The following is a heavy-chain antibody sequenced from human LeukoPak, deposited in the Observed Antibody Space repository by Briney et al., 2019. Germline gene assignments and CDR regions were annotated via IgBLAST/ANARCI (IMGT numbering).Heavy chain of an antibody. V-gene: IGHV1-2*02. J-gene: IGHJ4*02. D-gene: IGHD6-19*01. CDR1: GYTFTCYY. Sequence: ASVKVSCKASGYTFTCYYMHWVRQAPGQGREWMGWINPNSGCTNYAQKFQGRVTMTRDTSISTAYMELSRLRSDDTAVYYCASAGIAVAGSLLWFVYWGQGTLVTVSS. CDR2: INPNSGCT. CDR3: ASAGIAVAGSLLWFVY.